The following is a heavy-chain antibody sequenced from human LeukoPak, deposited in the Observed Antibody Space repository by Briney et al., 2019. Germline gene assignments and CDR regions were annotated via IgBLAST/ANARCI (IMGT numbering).Heavy chain of an antibody. CDR2: ISSGGGII. D-gene: IGHD4-11*01. V-gene: IGHV3-48*03. CDR1: GFTFVDYA. J-gene: IGHJ4*02. Sequence: GGSLRLSCTASGFTFVDYALSWFRQAPGKGLEWISYISSGGGIIYYADSVKGRSTISRDNAKNSLYLQMNSLRAEDTAVYYCARRLDDWGQGTLVTVSS. CDR3: ARRLDD.